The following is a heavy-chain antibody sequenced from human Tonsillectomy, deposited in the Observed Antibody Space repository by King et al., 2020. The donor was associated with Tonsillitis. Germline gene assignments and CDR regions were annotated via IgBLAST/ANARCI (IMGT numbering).Heavy chain of an antibody. J-gene: IGHJ4*02. Sequence: QLVQSGGGLVQPGGSLRLSCAASGFTFSSYEMNWVRQAPGKGLEWISYIGSGGYTKNYADSVKGRFTISRDNAKNSLYLQMNSLRAEDTAVYYCARDLLGGSYPFDYWGQGTLVTVSS. CDR1: GFTFSSYE. V-gene: IGHV3-48*03. CDR2: IGSGGYTK. D-gene: IGHD1-26*01. CDR3: ARDLLGGSYPFDY.